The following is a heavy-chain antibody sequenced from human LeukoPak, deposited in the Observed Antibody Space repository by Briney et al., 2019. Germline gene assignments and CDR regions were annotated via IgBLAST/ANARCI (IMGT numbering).Heavy chain of an antibody. CDR2: INPNSGGT. CDR1: GYTFTGYY. Sequence: ASVKVSCKASGYTFTGYYMHWVRQAPGQGLEWMGWINPNSGGTNYAQKFQGRVTMTRDTSISTAYMELSRLRSDDTAVYYCARPHYDILTGPFVYYFDYWGQGTLVTVSS. CDR3: ARPHYDILTGPFVYYFDY. J-gene: IGHJ4*02. V-gene: IGHV1-2*02. D-gene: IGHD3-9*01.